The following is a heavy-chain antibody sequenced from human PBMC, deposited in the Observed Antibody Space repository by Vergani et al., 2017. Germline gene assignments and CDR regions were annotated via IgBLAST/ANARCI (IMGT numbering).Heavy chain of an antibody. D-gene: IGHD3-9*01. Sequence: QVQLVQSGAEVKKPGASVKVSCQASGYTFTSYYIHWVRQAPGQGLEWMGIINPSGGSTNYAQKFQGRVTMTRDTSTSTVFMELSSLRSEDTAVYYCARDFPWNYDIMTGPLGYFYAMDVWGQGTAVTVS. V-gene: IGHV1-46*01. CDR3: ARDFPWNYDIMTGPLGYFYAMDV. J-gene: IGHJ6*02. CDR2: INPSGGST. CDR1: GYTFTSYY.